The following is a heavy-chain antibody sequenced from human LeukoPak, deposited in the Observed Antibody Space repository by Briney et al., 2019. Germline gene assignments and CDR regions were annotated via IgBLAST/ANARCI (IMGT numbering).Heavy chain of an antibody. J-gene: IGHJ4*02. D-gene: IGHD3-3*01. CDR1: VGSISSSSHY. CDR2: IYYSGST. CDR3: ETTIPCYDFSSAWEYFFYY. Sequence: SETLSLTSMVPVGSISSSSHYWGSVRQPPGEGLGWIGRIYYSGSTYYNPSLKSRFPISVKTPKNQFSLKLRSLTAADTPVYYCETTIPCYDFSSAWEYFFYYWGQGTLVTVSA. V-gene: IGHV4-39*01.